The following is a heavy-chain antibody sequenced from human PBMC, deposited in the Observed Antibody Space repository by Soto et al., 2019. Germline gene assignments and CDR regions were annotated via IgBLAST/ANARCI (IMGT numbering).Heavy chain of an antibody. CDR1: GYTFTSYG. D-gene: IGHD3-10*01. Sequence: QIQLVQSGAEVKEPGASVQVSCKTSGYTFTSYGISWVRQAPGQGLEWMGWISTYSGNTNYAQKFQGRVTMTTDTSTSTAYMELRSLKSDDTAIYYCARMLGSDYNNWFDPWGQGALVTVSS. CDR3: ARMLGSDYNNWFDP. V-gene: IGHV1-18*01. J-gene: IGHJ5*02. CDR2: ISTYSGNT.